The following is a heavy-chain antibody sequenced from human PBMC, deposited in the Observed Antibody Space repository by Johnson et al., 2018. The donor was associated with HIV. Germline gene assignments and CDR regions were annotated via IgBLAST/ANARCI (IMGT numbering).Heavy chain of an antibody. V-gene: IGHV3-66*01. D-gene: IGHD3-10*01. CDR3: ARGHMVRGVTHAFDI. J-gene: IGHJ3*02. CDR1: GFTVSGNY. CDR2: MYSGGST. Sequence: VQLVESGGGLVQPGGSLRLSCVASGFTVSGNYMSWVRQAPGKGLEWVSVMYSGGSTYYADSVKGRFTISRDNSKNTLYLQMNSLGAEDTAVYYCARGHMVRGVTHAFDIWGQGTMVTVSS.